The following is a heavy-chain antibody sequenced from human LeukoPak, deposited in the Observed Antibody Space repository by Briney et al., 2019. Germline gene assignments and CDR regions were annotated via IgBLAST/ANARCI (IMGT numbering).Heavy chain of an antibody. D-gene: IGHD3-10*01. V-gene: IGHV3-74*03. CDR2: ITSDGTSI. Sequence: GGSLRLSCAASGFSFSTTWMHWVRQPPGQGLVWVARITSDGTSISYAESVKGRFTISRDNAKNTLYLQMNSLRAEDTAVYYCAKGYYGSGSYGWFDPWGQGTLVTVSS. CDR1: GFSFSTTW. J-gene: IGHJ5*02. CDR3: AKGYYGSGSYGWFDP.